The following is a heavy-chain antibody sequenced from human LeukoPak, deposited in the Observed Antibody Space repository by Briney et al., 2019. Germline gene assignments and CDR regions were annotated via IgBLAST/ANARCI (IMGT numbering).Heavy chain of an antibody. Sequence: SETLSLTCAVYGGSFSGYYWSWIRQPPGKGPEWIGEINHSGSTNYNPSLKSRVTISVDTSKNQFSLKLSSVTAADTAVYYCARGRGSYCSGGSCYRDWFDPWGQGTLVTVSS. V-gene: IGHV4-34*01. CDR2: INHSGST. CDR1: GGSFSGYY. D-gene: IGHD2-15*01. J-gene: IGHJ5*02. CDR3: ARGRGSYCSGGSCYRDWFDP.